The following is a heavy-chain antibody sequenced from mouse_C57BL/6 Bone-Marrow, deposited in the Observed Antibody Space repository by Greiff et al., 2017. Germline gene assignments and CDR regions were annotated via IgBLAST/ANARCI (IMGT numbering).Heavy chain of an antibody. CDR3: ARKICTSNSYFDY. Sequence: EVKLLESGGGLVKPGGSLKLSCAASGFTFSSYAMSWVRQTPEKRLEWVATISDGGSYTYYPDKVKGRFTISRDNAKNNLYLQMSHLKSEGTAMYYCARKICTSNSYFDYWGQGTTLTVSS. J-gene: IGHJ2*01. V-gene: IGHV5-4*03. D-gene: IGHD2-5*01. CDR1: GFTFSSYA. CDR2: ISDGGSYT.